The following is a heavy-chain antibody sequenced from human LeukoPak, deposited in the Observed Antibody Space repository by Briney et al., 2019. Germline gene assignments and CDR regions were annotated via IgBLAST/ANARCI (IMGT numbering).Heavy chain of an antibody. D-gene: IGHD1-1*01. J-gene: IGHJ4*02. CDR3: AREHQLVFDY. Sequence: SQTLSLTCAISGDTVSGNSVAWNWIRQSPSRGLEWLGRTYYRSKWYNDYAVSVKSRMIINPDTSTDQFSLQLNSVTPEDTAVYYCAREHQLVFDYWGQGTLVTVSS. V-gene: IGHV6-1*01. CDR2: TYYRSKWYN. CDR1: GDTVSGNSVA.